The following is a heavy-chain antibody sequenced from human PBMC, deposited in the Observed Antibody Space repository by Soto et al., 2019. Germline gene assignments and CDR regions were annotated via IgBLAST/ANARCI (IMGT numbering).Heavy chain of an antibody. J-gene: IGHJ6*02. V-gene: IGHV1-69*12. CDR2: IIPVFGTA. D-gene: IGHD4-17*01. CDR1: GGSLSNYG. Sequence: QVQLVQSGAEVKKPGSSVKVSCKASGGSLSNYGISWVRQAPGQGLEWMGGIIPVFGTANYAQKFQGRVTITADESTSIVYMDVTSLRFEATAVYHCARGDATKIVVTTYYGMDVWGQGTTVTVSS. CDR3: ARGDATKIVVTTYYGMDV.